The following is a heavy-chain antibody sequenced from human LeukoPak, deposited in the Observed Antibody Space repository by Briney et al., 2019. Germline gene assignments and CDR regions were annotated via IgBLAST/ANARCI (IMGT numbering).Heavy chain of an antibody. CDR3: ARPRDSYGYDAFDI. CDR1: GYSFTSYW. J-gene: IGHJ3*02. Sequence: GESLKISCKGSGYSFTSYWIGWVRQMPGKGLEWMGVIYPGDSDTRYSPSFQGQVTNSADKSISTAYLQWSSLKASDTAMYYCARPRDSYGYDAFDIWGQGTMVTVSS. V-gene: IGHV5-51*01. D-gene: IGHD5-18*01. CDR2: IYPGDSDT.